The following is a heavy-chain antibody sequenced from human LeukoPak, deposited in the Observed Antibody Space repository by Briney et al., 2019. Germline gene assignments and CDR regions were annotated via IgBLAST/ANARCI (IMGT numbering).Heavy chain of an antibody. J-gene: IGHJ4*02. CDR1: GFTFSSYD. CDR2: ISYDGSNK. CDR3: AKDRGGLDY. Sequence: GGSLRLSCAASGFTFSSYDMHWVRQAPGKGLEWVAVISYDGSNKYYADSVKGRFTISRDNSKNTLYLQMNSLRAEDTAVYYCAKDRGGLDYWGQGTLVTVSS. D-gene: IGHD3-16*01. V-gene: IGHV3-30*18.